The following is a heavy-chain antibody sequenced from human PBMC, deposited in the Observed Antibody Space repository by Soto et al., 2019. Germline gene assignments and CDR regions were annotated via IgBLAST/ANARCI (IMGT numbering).Heavy chain of an antibody. J-gene: IGHJ6*02. V-gene: IGHV1-8*01. CDR3: ARGWGYSSSWYDSVGYDYGMDV. CDR1: GYTFTSYD. D-gene: IGHD6-13*01. CDR2: MNPNSGNT. Sequence: ASVKVSCKASGYTFTSYDINWVRQATGQGLEWMGWMNPNSGNTGYAQKFQGRVTMTRNTSISTAYMELSSLRYEDTAVYYCARGWGYSSSWYDSVGYDYGMDVWGHGATGTVS.